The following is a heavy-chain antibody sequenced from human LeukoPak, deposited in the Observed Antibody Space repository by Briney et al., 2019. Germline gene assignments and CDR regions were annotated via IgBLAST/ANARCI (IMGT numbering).Heavy chain of an antibody. J-gene: IGHJ4*02. CDR3: ARDGEVNQQTYFDY. CDR1: GCSISRYY. D-gene: IGHD1-14*01. Sequence: SETLSLTCTVSGCSISRYYWSWIRQPPGKGLEWIGYTYYSGSTNYNPSLKSRVTISVDTSKNQFSLKLSSVTAADTAVYYCARDGEVNQQTYFDYWGQGTLVTVSS. V-gene: IGHV4-59*01. CDR2: TYYSGST.